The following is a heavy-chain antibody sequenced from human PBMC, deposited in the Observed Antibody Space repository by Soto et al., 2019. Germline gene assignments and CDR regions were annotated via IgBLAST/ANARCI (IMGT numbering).Heavy chain of an antibody. J-gene: IGHJ6*02. CDR3: SRVSLYSSLFAV. CDR2: IKQDGSEK. V-gene: IGHV3-7*03. D-gene: IGHD6-13*01. Sequence: GRYMRLSSAAYGFTCSSYWMSWVRQAPGKGLEWVANIKQDGSEKYYVDSVKGRFTISRDNAKNSLYLQMNSLRAEDTAVYYLSRVSLYSSLFAVWAQGTSVPV. CDR1: GFTCSSYW.